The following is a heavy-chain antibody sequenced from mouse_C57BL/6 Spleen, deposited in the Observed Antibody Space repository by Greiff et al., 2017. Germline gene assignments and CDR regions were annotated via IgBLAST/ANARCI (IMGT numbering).Heavy chain of an antibody. D-gene: IGHD2-3*01. CDR3: DGYSDYAMDY. CDR2: IDPANGNT. V-gene: IGHV14-3*01. J-gene: IGHJ4*01. Sequence: VQLQQSVAELVRPGASVELSCTASGFNIKNTYMHWVKQRPEQGLEWIGRIDPANGNTKYAPKFQGKATITVDTSSNTDYLQLSSLTSEDTAIYYGDGYSDYAMDYWGQGTSVTVSS. CDR1: GFNIKNTY.